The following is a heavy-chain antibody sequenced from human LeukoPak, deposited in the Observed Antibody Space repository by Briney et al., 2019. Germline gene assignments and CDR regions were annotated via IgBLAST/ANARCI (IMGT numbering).Heavy chain of an antibody. CDR3: ARVTGGGYGMDV. D-gene: IGHD3-16*01. CDR2: MYYSGST. CDR1: GGSISSGDYY. J-gene: IGHJ6*02. Sequence: SQTLSLTCTVSGGSISSGDYYWSWVRQPPGKGLEWIGYMYYSGSTYYNPSLKSRVTISRNTSKNQFSLKPSSVTAADTAVYYCARVTGGGYGMDVWGQGTTVIVSS. V-gene: IGHV4-30-4*01.